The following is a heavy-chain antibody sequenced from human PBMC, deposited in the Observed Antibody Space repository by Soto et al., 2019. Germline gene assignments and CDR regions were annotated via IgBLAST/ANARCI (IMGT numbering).Heavy chain of an antibody. CDR2: IIPIFGTA. CDR3: ARGRSLNYYGSGLPPSYGMDV. Sequence: SVKVSCKDSGGTFSSYASSWVRQAPGQGLEWMGGIIPIFGTANYAQKFQGRVTITADESTSTAYMELSSLRSEDTAVYYCARGRSLNYYGSGLPPSYGMDVWGQGTTVTVSS. D-gene: IGHD3-10*01. V-gene: IGHV1-69*13. J-gene: IGHJ6*02. CDR1: GGTFSSYA.